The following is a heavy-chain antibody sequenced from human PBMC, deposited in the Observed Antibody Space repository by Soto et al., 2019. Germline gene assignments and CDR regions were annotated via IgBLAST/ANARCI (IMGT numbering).Heavy chain of an antibody. V-gene: IGHV1-18*04. Sequence: ASVKVSCKASGYTFTSYGISWVRQAPGQGLEWMGWISAYNGNTNYAQKLQGRVTMTTDTSTSTAYMELRSLRSDDTAVYYCERWEKQWLVPDAFDIWGQGTMVTVSS. CDR3: ERWEKQWLVPDAFDI. J-gene: IGHJ3*02. CDR2: ISAYNGNT. CDR1: GYTFTSYG. D-gene: IGHD6-19*01.